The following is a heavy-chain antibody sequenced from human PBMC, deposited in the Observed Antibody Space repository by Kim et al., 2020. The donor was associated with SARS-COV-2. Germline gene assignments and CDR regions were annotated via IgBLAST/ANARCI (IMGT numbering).Heavy chain of an antibody. CDR3: ARGGTGWAFDY. CDR1: GGSISSFY. V-gene: IGHV4-59*13. J-gene: IGHJ4*02. D-gene: IGHD1-26*01. CDR2: IYYSGSV. Sequence: SETLSLTCTVSGGSISSFYWSWIRQPPGKRLEWIGYIYYSGSVNYNPSLMSRVTISVDTSKNQFSLKLNSVTAADTAVYYCARGGTGWAFDYWGQGTLV.